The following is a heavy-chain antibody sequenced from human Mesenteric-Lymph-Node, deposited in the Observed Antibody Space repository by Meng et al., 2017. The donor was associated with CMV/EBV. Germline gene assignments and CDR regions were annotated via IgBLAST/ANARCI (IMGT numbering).Heavy chain of an antibody. Sequence: GESLKISCVASGFTFSSYSMNWVRQAPGKGLEWVSSISASSHSIYYADSVMGRFTISRDNAKNSVYLQMNTLRAEDTAVYYCAKEGVVVPSTVLWFDPRGQGALVTVSS. CDR3: AKEGVVVPSTVLWFDP. J-gene: IGHJ5*02. CDR1: GFTFSSYS. V-gene: IGHV3-21*01. CDR2: ISASSHSI. D-gene: IGHD2-2*01.